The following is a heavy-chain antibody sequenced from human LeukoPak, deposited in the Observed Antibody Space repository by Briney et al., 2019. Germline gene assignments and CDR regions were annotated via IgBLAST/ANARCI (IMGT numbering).Heavy chain of an antibody. Sequence: GGSLRLSCAASGFTVSSNYMSWVRQSPGKGLEWVSVIYSGGSTYYADSVKGRFTISRDNSKNTLYLQMNSLRAEDTAVYYCAQIPFRSGDYHFDYWGQGTLLTVSS. J-gene: IGHJ4*02. CDR2: IYSGGST. CDR3: AQIPFRSGDYHFDY. CDR1: GFTVSSNY. V-gene: IGHV3-53*01. D-gene: IGHD3-3*01.